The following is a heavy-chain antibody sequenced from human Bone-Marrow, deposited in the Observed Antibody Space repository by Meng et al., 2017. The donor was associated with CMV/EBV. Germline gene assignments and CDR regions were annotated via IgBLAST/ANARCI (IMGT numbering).Heavy chain of an antibody. V-gene: IGHV4-4*02. D-gene: IGHD3-16*01. J-gene: IGHJ6*02. CDR2: IYHSGST. CDR3: ARPGYIIGGTDYYYGMDV. CDR1: GGSISSSNW. Sequence: SETLSLTCAASGGSISSSNWWSWVRQPPGKGLEWIGEIYHSGSTNYNPSLKSRVTISVDKSKNQFSLKLSSVTAADTAVYYCARPGYIIGGTDYYYGMDVWGQGTTVTVSS.